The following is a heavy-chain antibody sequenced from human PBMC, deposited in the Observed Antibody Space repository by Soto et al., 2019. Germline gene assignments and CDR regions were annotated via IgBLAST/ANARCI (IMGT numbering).Heavy chain of an antibody. J-gene: IGHJ6*02. V-gene: IGHV1-69*01. Sequence: QVQLVQSGAEVKKPGSSVKVSCKASGGTFSSYAISWVRQAPGQGLEWMGGIIPIFGTANYAQKFQGRVTTTADESTSTAYMELSSMRSEDTAVYYCARTRIVGATSNYYYGMDVWGQGTTVTVSS. CDR3: ARTRIVGATSNYYYGMDV. CDR2: IIPIFGTA. CDR1: GGTFSSYA. D-gene: IGHD1-26*01.